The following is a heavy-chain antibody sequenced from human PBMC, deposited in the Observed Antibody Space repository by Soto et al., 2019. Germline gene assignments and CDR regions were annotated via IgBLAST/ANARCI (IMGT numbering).Heavy chain of an antibody. Sequence: EVQLVESGGGLVKPGGSLRLSCAASGFTFSSYSMNWVRQAPGKGLEWVSTISSRNNDMYYVDSVKGRFTISRDNTRNSVYRQMNSLRADDTAVYYCARDVNGGFCGAWGQGTLVTVSS. J-gene: IGHJ5*02. D-gene: IGHD2-21*01. CDR2: ISSRNNDM. CDR3: ARDVNGGFCGA. CDR1: GFTFSSYS. V-gene: IGHV3-21*01.